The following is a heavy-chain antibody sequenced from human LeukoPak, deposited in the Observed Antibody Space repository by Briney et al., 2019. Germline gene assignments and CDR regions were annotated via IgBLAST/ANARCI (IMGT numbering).Heavy chain of an antibody. J-gene: IGHJ4*02. D-gene: IGHD3-10*01. CDR3: ARALGTYYASGSYYYFDY. CDR2: ITSSSNVI. V-gene: IGHV3-48*02. Sequence: GVSLRLSCAASGFTFSSYSMNWVRQAPGKGLEWVSHITSSSNVIYYADSVKGRFTISRDNAQNSLFLQMNSLRDEDTAVYYCARALGTYYASGSYYYFDYWGQGTLVNVAS. CDR1: GFTFSSYS.